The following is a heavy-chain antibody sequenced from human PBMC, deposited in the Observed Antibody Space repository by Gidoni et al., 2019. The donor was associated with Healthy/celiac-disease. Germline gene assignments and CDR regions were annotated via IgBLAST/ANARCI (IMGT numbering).Heavy chain of an antibody. Sequence: QVTLKESGPVLVKPTETLTLTCTVSGFSLSNARMGVSWIRQPPGKALEWLAHIFSNDEKSYSTSLKSRLTISKDTSKSQVVLTMTNMDPVDTATYYCARTFYSYGYRNWFDPWGQGTLVTVSS. CDR1: GFSLSNARMG. CDR3: ARTFYSYGYRNWFDP. J-gene: IGHJ5*02. CDR2: IFSNDEK. D-gene: IGHD5-18*01. V-gene: IGHV2-26*01.